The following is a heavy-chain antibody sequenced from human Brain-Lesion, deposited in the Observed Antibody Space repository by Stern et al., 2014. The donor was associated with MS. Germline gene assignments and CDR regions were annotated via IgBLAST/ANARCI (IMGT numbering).Heavy chain of an antibody. V-gene: IGHV4-59*01. CDR2: IHSSGST. D-gene: IGHD5-12*01. Sequence: VQLVESGPGLVKPSETLSLTCPVSGGSFNHYYWSWVRQPPGKGLEWIGYIHSSGSTNYNPSLQSRVTIALDTSKNQFSLELSTVTTADTAVYFCARVGGYRGYERYSLVDYYYGMDVWGQGTTVAVSS. CDR1: GGSFNHYY. CDR3: ARVGGYRGYERYSLVDYYYGMDV. J-gene: IGHJ6*02.